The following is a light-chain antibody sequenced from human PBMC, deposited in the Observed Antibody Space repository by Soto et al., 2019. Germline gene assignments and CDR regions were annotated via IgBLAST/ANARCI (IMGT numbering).Light chain of an antibody. CDR3: QQSYDCPQT. CDR1: QALSNY. CDR2: AAA. Sequence: DTRLTQPPPLLPSSVGHYVPITXRASQALSNYLNWDQLKPGKPPRLLIYAAARGQSGGPSRFSGSGSGTDFTLTTSSLQPEDFATYSCQQSYDCPQTFGQGTKV. J-gene: IGKJ1*01. V-gene: IGKV1-39*01.